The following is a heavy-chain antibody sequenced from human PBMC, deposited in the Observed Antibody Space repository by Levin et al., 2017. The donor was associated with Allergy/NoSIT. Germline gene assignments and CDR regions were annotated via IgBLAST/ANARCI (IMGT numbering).Heavy chain of an antibody. CDR3: ARKLAVAGGQLYYFDY. CDR2: IYHSGST. J-gene: IGHJ4*02. CDR1: GGSISSSNW. Sequence: SETLSLTCAVSGGSISSSNWWSWVRQPPGKGLEWIGEIYHSGSTNYNPSLKSRVTISVDKSKNQFSLKLSSVTAADTAVYYCARKLAVAGGQLYYFDYWGQGTLVTVSS. V-gene: IGHV4-4*02. D-gene: IGHD6-19*01.